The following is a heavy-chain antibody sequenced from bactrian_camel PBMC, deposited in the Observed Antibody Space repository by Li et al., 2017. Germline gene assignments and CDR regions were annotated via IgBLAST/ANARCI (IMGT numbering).Heavy chain of an antibody. J-gene: IGHJ6*01. CDR1: GDSRSRRF. CDR2: IWRDYGNT. CDR3: VREAGNDFGY. Sequence: HVQLVESGGGSVQAGGSLTLSCLTSGDSRSRRFVAWFRQGPGQEREGLARIWRDYGNTHYADSVKGRFTCSRDNAKNTIYLQMNSLKPDDTAVYYCVREAGNDFGYWGQGTQVTVS. V-gene: IGHV3S63*01.